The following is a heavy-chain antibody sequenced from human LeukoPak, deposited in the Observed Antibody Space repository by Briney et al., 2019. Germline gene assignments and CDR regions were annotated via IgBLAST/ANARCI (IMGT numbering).Heavy chain of an antibody. CDR3: ARDRDYSNNDAFDI. J-gene: IGHJ3*02. Sequence: PSQTLSLTCTVSGGSISSGDYYWRWIRQPPGKGLEWIGYIYYSGSTYYNPSLKSRVTISVDTSKNQFPLKLSSVTAADTAVYYCARDRDYSNNDAFDIWGQGTMVTVSS. D-gene: IGHD4-11*01. CDR2: IYYSGST. V-gene: IGHV4-30-4*08. CDR1: GGSISSGDYY.